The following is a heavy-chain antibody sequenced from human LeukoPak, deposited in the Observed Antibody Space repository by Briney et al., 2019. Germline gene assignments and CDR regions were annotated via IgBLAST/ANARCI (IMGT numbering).Heavy chain of an antibody. CDR1: SGSISSYY. Sequence: SETLSLTCTVSSGSISSYYWSWIRQPPGKGLEWIGYIYTSGSTNYNPSLKSRVTISVDTSKNQFSLKLSSVTAADTAVYYCARRGAQGYCSSTSCYAFDIWGQGTMVTVSS. CDR3: ARRGAQGYCSSTSCYAFDI. V-gene: IGHV4-4*09. J-gene: IGHJ3*02. CDR2: IYTSGST. D-gene: IGHD2-2*01.